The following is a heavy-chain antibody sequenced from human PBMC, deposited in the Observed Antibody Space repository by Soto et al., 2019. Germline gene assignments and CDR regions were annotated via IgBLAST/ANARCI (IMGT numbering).Heavy chain of an antibody. D-gene: IGHD3-10*01. CDR1: GFLLSTSGVG. J-gene: IGHJ6*03. CDR3: AHSGGSGSDWGYYYYYMDV. CDR2: IYWDDDK. V-gene: IGHV2-5*02. Sequence: QITLKESGPTLVKPTQTLTLTCTFSGFLLSTSGVGVGWIRQPPGKALEWIALIYWDDDKRYSPSLKSRLTITKDTSKNQVVLTMTNMDPVDTATYYCAHSGGSGSDWGYYYYYMDVWGKGTTVTVSS.